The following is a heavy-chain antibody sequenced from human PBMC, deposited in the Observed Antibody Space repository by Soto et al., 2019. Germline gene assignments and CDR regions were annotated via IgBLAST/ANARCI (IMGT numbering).Heavy chain of an antibody. D-gene: IGHD3-22*01. CDR1: GGSISSYY. J-gene: IGHJ5*02. V-gene: IGHV4-59*01. CDR2: IYYSGST. Sequence: PSETLSLTCTVSGGSISSYYWSWIRQPPGKGLEWIGYIYYSGSTNYNPSLKSRVTISVDTSKNQLSLKLSSVTAADTAVYYCARDNPDYYDSSGYPLGGNWFDPWGQGTLVTVSS. CDR3: ARDNPDYYDSSGYPLGGNWFDP.